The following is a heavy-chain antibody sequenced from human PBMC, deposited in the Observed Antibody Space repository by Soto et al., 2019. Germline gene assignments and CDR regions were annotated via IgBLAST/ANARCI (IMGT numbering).Heavy chain of an antibody. CDR2: ISGSGVRT. CDR3: AKGLEDDNGGNWHAFDI. J-gene: IGHJ3*02. D-gene: IGHD1-20*01. Sequence: GGSLRLSCAASGFTFSSYAMSWVRQAPGKGLEWVSGISGSGVRTYYADSVKGRFTVSRDNSKNTLYLQMNSLRAEERAVYYCAKGLEDDNGGNWHAFDIWGQGTMVTVSS. V-gene: IGHV3-23*01. CDR1: GFTFSSYA.